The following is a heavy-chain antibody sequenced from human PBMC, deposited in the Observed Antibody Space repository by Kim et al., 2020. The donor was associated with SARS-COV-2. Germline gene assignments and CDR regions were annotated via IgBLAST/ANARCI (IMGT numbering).Heavy chain of an antibody. J-gene: IGHJ6*02. CDR3: ASCSGSYYEIYYYGMDV. D-gene: IGHD3-10*02. Sequence: LKSRVTLSVDTSKNQFSLKLSSVTAADTAVYYCASCSGSYYEIYYYGMDVWGQGTTVTVSS. V-gene: IGHV4-39*01.